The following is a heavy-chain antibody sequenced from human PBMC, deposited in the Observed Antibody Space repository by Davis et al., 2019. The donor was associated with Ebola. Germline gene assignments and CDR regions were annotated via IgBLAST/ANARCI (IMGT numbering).Heavy chain of an antibody. CDR1: GGSISSGDYY. D-gene: IGHD6-19*01. CDR2: INHSGST. Sequence: SETLSLTCTVSGGSISSGDYYWSWIRQPPGKGLEWIGEINHSGSTNYNPSLKSRVTISVDTSKNQFSLKLSSVTAADTAVYYCARGGWQWLVKDAFDIWGQGTMVTVSS. CDR3: ARGGWQWLVKDAFDI. V-gene: IGHV4-39*07. J-gene: IGHJ3*02.